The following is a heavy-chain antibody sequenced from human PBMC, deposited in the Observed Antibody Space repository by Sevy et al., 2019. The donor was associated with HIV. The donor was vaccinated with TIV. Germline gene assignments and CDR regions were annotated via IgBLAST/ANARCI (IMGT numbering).Heavy chain of an antibody. D-gene: IGHD6-13*01. V-gene: IGHV3-21*01. J-gene: IGHJ4*02. Sequence: GGSLRLSCAASGFTFSRYSMNWVRQAPGKGLEWVSSISSRSTYIYHADSVKGRFTISRDDAKNSLFLQMKSLRAEDTAVYYCAREREQQLVYYWGQGTLVTVSS. CDR3: AREREQQLVYY. CDR2: ISSRSTYI. CDR1: GFTFSRYS.